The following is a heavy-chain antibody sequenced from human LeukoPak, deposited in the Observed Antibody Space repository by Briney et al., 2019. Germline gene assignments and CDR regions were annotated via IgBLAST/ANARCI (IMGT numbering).Heavy chain of an antibody. V-gene: IGHV4-4*07. D-gene: IGHD6-19*01. CDR3: ARVPYSSGWDNAFDY. CDR1: GGSISSYY. Sequence: SETLSLTCTVSGGSISSYYWSWIRQPAVKGLEWIGRIYTSGSTNYNPSLKSRVTMSVDASKNQFSLKLSSVTAADTAVYYCARVPYSSGWDNAFDYWGQGTLVTVSS. CDR2: IYTSGST. J-gene: IGHJ4*02.